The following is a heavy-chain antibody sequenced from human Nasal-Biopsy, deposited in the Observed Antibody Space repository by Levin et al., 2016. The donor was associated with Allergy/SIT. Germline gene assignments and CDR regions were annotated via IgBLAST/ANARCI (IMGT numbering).Heavy chain of an antibody. CDR1: GFTFSSYW. D-gene: IGHD3-22*01. CDR3: ARDQNNFDSSASKEYSWFDP. V-gene: IGHV3-7*01. Sequence: GGSLRLSCAASGFTFSSYWMTWVRQAPGKGLEWVANINQEGSEINYVDSVKGRFTISRDNARNSLYLQMNSLRAEDTAMYYCARDQNNFDSSASKEYSWFDPWGQGTLVTVSS. J-gene: IGHJ5*02. CDR2: INQEGSEI.